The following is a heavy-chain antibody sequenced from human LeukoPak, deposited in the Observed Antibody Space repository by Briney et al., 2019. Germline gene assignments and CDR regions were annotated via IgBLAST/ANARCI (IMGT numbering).Heavy chain of an antibody. V-gene: IGHV3-21*01. CDR2: ISSSSSYI. CDR3: ARTRDYYDSRGAFDY. Sequence: PGGSLRLSCAASGFTFSSYSMNWVRQAPGKGLEWVSSISSSSSYIYYADSVKGRFTISRDNAKNSLYLQMNSLRAEDTAVYYCARTRDYYDSRGAFDYWGQGTLVTVSS. D-gene: IGHD3-22*01. J-gene: IGHJ4*02. CDR1: GFTFSSYS.